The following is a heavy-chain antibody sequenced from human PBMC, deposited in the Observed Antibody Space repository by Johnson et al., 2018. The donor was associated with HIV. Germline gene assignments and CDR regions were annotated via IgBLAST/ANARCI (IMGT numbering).Heavy chain of an antibody. CDR3: ARGLQITFGGVIAPPDVFDI. J-gene: IGHJ3*02. Sequence: VQLVESGGGVVWPGGSLRLSCAASGFSFDDYSMNWVRQAPGKGLEWVSSINWNGGSTAYADSVKGRFTISRDNAKNSLYLQMNSLRAEDTALYYCARGLQITFGGVIAPPDVFDIWGQGTMVTVSS. CDR1: GFSFDDYS. D-gene: IGHD3-16*02. V-gene: IGHV3-20*04. CDR2: INWNGGST.